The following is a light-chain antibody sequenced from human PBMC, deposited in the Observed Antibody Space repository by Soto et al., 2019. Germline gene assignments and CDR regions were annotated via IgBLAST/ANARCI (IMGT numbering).Light chain of an antibody. Sequence: DIQMTQSPSSLSAAVGDRVTITCRASQSITTYLNWYQQKPGKAPNLLIYTTSNLESGVPSRFSGSGSGIDFTLTINSLQPEDFATYFCQQSYSRPRTFGQGTKV. J-gene: IGKJ1*01. V-gene: IGKV1-39*01. CDR1: QSITTY. CDR3: QQSYSRPRT. CDR2: TTS.